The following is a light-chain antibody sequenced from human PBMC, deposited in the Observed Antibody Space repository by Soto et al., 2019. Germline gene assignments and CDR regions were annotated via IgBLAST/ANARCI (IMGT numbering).Light chain of an antibody. V-gene: IGLV2-23*01. CDR1: SSTVGGFNV. CDR3: CSYAGDPYV. CDR2: EGI. J-gene: IGLJ1*01. Sequence: QSALTQPASVSGSPGQSITISCTGTSSTVGGFNVVSWYQQHPGKAPKVIIYEGIKRPSGVSNRFSGSNSGSTASLTISGLQAEDEADYYCCSYAGDPYVFGTGTKLTVL.